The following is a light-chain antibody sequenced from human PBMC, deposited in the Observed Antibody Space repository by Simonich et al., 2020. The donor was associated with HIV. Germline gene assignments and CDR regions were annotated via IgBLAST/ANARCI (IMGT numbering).Light chain of an antibody. CDR1: RGYSNYK. CDR3: GADHGSGSNFLVV. J-gene: IGLJ2*01. V-gene: IGLV9-49*01. Sequence: PVLTQPPSASASLGASVTLTCTLSRGYSNYKVDWYQQRPGKGPRFVMRVGTGGVVGAKGDGIPDRCSVLGSGLNRYLTIKNIQEEDESDYHCGADHGSGSNFLVVFGGGTKLTVL. CDR2: VGTGGVVG.